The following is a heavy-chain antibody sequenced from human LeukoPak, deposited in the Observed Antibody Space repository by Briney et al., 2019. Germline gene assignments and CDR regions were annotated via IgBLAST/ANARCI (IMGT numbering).Heavy chain of an antibody. CDR3: ARDESSSYDYYYYYMDV. CDR2: IYTSGST. D-gene: IGHD6-13*01. V-gene: IGHV4-4*07. J-gene: IGHJ6*03. Sequence: SETLSLTCTVSGGSISSYYWSWIRQPAGKGLEWIGRIYTSGSTNYNPSLKSRVTMSVDTSKNQFSLKLSSVTAADTAVYYCARDESSSYDYYYYYMDVWGKGTTVTVSS. CDR1: GGSISSYY.